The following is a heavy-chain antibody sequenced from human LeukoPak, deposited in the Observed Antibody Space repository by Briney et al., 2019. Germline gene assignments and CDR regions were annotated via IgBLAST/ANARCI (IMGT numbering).Heavy chain of an antibody. CDR1: GFALGSHW. CDR3: ARNNGMDV. Sequence: GGSLRLSCAASGFALGSHWMTWVRQVPGRGPEWVANVNRDGSETYYLDSVKGRFTISKDNAKNSLYLQMNSLRAEDTALYHCARNNGMDVWGQGTTVTVSS. CDR2: VNRDGSET. V-gene: IGHV3-7*03. J-gene: IGHJ6*02.